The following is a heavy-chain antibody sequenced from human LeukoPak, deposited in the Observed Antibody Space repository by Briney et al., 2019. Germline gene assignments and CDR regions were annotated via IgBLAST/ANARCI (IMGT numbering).Heavy chain of an antibody. D-gene: IGHD3-3*01. CDR2: IYYSGST. V-gene: IGHV4-30-4*08. CDR1: GDSIIIGDYY. Sequence: SETLSLTCTVSGDSIIIGDYYWTWIRQSPGRGLQWIGYIYYSGSTYYNPSLKSRVTISVDTSKNQFSLRLSSVTAADTAIYYCARAFGVVINGGWFDPWGQGTLVTVSS. CDR3: ARAFGVVINGGWFDP. J-gene: IGHJ5*02.